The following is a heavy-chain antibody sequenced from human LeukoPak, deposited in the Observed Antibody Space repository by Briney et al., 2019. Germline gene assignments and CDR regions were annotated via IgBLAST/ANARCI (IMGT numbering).Heavy chain of an antibody. CDR1: GFTFSSYS. V-gene: IGHV3-21*01. CDR3: ARGPLNVDYDFWSGYFNY. CDR2: ISSSSSYI. J-gene: IGHJ4*02. Sequence: GGSLRLSCAASGFTFSSYSMNWFRQAPGKGLEWVSSISSSSSYICYADSVKGRFTISRDNAKNSLYLQMNSLRAEDTAVYYCARGPLNVDYDFWSGYFNYWGQGTLVTVSS. D-gene: IGHD3-3*01.